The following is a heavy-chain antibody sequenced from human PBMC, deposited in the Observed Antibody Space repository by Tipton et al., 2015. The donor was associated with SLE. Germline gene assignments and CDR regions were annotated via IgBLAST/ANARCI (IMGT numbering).Heavy chain of an antibody. Sequence: TLSLTCAVYGGSFSNYYWNWIRQPPGKGLEWIGEINHSGNTNYNPSLKSRVTISVDTSKNQFSLKLSSVTAADTAVYYCARSESYYSALTYWGQGTLVTVSS. CDR2: INHSGNT. V-gene: IGHV4-34*01. CDR1: GGSFSNYY. CDR3: ARSESYYSALTY. J-gene: IGHJ4*02. D-gene: IGHD1-26*01.